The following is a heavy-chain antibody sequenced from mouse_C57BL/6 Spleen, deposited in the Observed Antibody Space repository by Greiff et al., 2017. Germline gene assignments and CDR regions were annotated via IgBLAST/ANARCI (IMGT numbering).Heavy chain of an antibody. Sequence: EVKLLESGGGLVQPGESLKLSCASNEYEFPSYDMSWVRKTPEKRLELVAAINSDGGSTYYPDTMEGRFIISRDTTKKTLYLQRSSLRSEETALYYCGRRGDGYSAWFAYWGQGTLVTVSA. CDR2: INSDGGST. D-gene: IGHD2-3*01. J-gene: IGHJ3*01. V-gene: IGHV5-2*01. CDR1: EYEFPSYD. CDR3: GRRGDGYSAWFAY.